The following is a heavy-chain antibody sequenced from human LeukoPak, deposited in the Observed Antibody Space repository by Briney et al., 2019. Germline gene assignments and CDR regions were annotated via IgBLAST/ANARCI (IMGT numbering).Heavy chain of an antibody. CDR3: ARVLYQSYYDFWSGYYDPYYYGMDV. Sequence: GGSLRLSCAASGFTFSSYWMSWVRQAPGKGLEWVANIKQDGSEKYYVDSVKGRFTISRDNAKNSLYLQMNSLRAEDTAVYYCARVLYQSYYDFWSGYYDPYYYGMDVWGQGTTVTVSS. CDR2: IKQDGSEK. CDR1: GFTFSSYW. D-gene: IGHD3-3*01. J-gene: IGHJ6*02. V-gene: IGHV3-7*01.